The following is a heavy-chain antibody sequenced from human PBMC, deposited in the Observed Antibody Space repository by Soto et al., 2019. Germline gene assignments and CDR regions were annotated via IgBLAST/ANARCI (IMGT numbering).Heavy chain of an antibody. V-gene: IGHV3-9*01. CDR2: ISWHSGNI. CDR1: GFTFGDYA. CDR3: AKVGPLADWANYFDH. D-gene: IGHD3-9*01. J-gene: IGHJ4*02. Sequence: QSGGSLRLSCAASGFTFGDYAMHWVRQAPGKGLEWVSSISWHSGNIAYADSVKGRFTVSRDNAKNSLYLQMSSLKTEDTAVYYCAKVGPLADWANYFDHWRQGTLVTVSS.